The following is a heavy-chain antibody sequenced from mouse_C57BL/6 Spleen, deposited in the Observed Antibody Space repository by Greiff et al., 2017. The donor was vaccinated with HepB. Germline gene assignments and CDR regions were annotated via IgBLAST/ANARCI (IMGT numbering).Heavy chain of an antibody. V-gene: IGHV2-2*01. J-gene: IGHJ2*01. CDR3: ARGGYDYDSTYYFDY. CDR1: GFSFTSYG. D-gene: IGHD2-4*01. CDR2: IWSGGST. Sequence: VKLVESGPGLVQPSQSLSITCTVSGFSFTSYGVHWVRQSPGKGLEWLGVIWSGGSTDYNAAFISRLSISKDNSKSQVFFKMNSLQADDTAIYYCARGGYDYDSTYYFDYWGQGTTLTVSS.